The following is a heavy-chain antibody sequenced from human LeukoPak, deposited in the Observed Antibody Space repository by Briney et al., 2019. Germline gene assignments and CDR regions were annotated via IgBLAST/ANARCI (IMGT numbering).Heavy chain of an antibody. D-gene: IGHD6-19*01. CDR3: ARGPQQWFDY. J-gene: IGHJ4*02. Sequence: GGSLRLSCTVSGFTFSSYWMSWVRQAPGKGLEWVSSISSSSSYIYYADSVKGRFTISRDNAKNSLYLQMNSLRAEDTAVYYCARGPQQWFDYWGQGTLVTVSS. CDR2: ISSSSSYI. V-gene: IGHV3-21*01. CDR1: GFTFSSYW.